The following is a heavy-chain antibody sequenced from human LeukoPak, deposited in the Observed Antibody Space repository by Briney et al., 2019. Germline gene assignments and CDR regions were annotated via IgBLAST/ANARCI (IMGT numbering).Heavy chain of an antibody. CDR2: IYYSGST. V-gene: IGHV4-59*01. Sequence: SETLSLTCTVSGGSISSYYWSWIRQPPGKGLEWIGYIYYSGSTNYNPSLKSRVTISVDTSKNQFSLKLSSVTAADTAVYYCARAGIAVAGTSYYYYYYMDVWGKGTTVTVSS. J-gene: IGHJ6*03. CDR3: ARAGIAVAGTSYYYYYYMDV. CDR1: GGSISSYY. D-gene: IGHD6-19*01.